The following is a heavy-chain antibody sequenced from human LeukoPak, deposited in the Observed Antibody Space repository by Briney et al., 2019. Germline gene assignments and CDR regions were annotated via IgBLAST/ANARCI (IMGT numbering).Heavy chain of an antibody. V-gene: IGHV3-33*06. D-gene: IGHD6-19*01. Sequence: SGGALRLSCAAPGFTFSSDGMHWVRQAPGKVLERMAVIWYDGSNKYYADSVKGRFTISRDNSKNTRYLQMNSLRAEDTAVYYCAKDRSGGGDYYFGMDVWGPGTTVTVSS. CDR3: AKDRSGGGDYYFGMDV. J-gene: IGHJ6*02. CDR2: IWYDGSNK. CDR1: GFTFSSDG.